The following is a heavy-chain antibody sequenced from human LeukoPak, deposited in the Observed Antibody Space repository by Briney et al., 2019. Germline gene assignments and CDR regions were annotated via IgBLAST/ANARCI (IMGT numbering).Heavy chain of an antibody. CDR2: INHRGST. CDR1: GGSFSAYY. V-gene: IGHV4-34*01. J-gene: IGHJ4*02. D-gene: IGHD3-22*01. Sequence: PSETLSLTCAVYGGSFSAYYWSWIRQPPGKGLEWIGEINHRGSTNYNPSLKSRVAISVDTSRNQFSLRLSSVTAADTAVYYCARGQRITMTDWGQGTLVTVSS. CDR3: ARGQRITMTD.